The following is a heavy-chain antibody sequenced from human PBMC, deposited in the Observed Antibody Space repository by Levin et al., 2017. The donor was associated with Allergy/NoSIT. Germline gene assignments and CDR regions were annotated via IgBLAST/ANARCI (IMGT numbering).Heavy chain of an antibody. Sequence: PSETLSLTCTVSGGSINFNYWSWIRQPPGKGLEWIGYIYYSGTTDYNPSLKSRFTLSVDTSRNQFSLKLSSVTAADTAVYFCARLDTAMVNFDYWGQGSLVTVSS. CDR2: IYYSGTT. J-gene: IGHJ4*02. V-gene: IGHV4-59*08. D-gene: IGHD5-18*01. CDR1: GGSINFNY. CDR3: ARLDTAMVNFDY.